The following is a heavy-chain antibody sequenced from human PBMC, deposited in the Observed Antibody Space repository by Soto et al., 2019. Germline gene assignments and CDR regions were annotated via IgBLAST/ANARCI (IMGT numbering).Heavy chain of an antibody. CDR1: GFTFSDYY. D-gene: IGHD2-15*01. CDR2: ISSSSSYT. V-gene: IGHV3-11*06. J-gene: IGHJ6*02. CDR3: ATTSGGSPQNYYYYGMDV. Sequence: GGSLRLSCAASGFTFSDYYMSWIRQAPGKGLEWVSYISSSSSYTNYADSVKGRFTISRDNAKNSLYLQMNSLRAEDTAVYYCATTSGGSPQNYYYYGMDVWGQGTTVTVSS.